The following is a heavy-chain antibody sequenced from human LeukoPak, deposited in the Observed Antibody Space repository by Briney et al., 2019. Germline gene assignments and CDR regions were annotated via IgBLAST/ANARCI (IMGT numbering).Heavy chain of an antibody. CDR3: ARAVSVSSDYFDC. D-gene: IGHD5/OR15-5a*01. Sequence: GGSLRLSCAASGFIFSDYYMSWIRQAPGKGLEWISYISSSSSYTNYVDSVKGRFTISRDNAKNSLYLQMNSLRAEDTAVYYCARAVSVSSDYFDCWGQGTKLTVSS. J-gene: IGHJ4*02. V-gene: IGHV3-11*05. CDR1: GFIFSDYY. CDR2: ISSSSSYT.